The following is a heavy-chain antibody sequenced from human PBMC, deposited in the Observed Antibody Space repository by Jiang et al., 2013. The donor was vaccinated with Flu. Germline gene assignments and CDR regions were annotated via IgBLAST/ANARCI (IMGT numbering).Heavy chain of an antibody. CDR3: ARGEVDDWYFDY. D-gene: IGHD3-9*01. V-gene: IGHV4-39*07. Sequence: LLKPSETLSLTCTVSGGSISSSSYYWGWIRQPPGKGLEWIGSIYYSGSTYYNPSLKSRVNISADTSKNQFSLKLSSVTAADTAVYYCARGEVDDWYFDYWGQGTLVTVSS. CDR2: IYYSGST. J-gene: IGHJ4*02. CDR1: GGSISSSSYY.